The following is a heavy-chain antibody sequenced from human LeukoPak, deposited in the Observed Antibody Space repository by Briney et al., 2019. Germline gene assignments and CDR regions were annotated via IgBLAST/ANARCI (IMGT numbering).Heavy chain of an antibody. CDR2: ISSSGSTI. J-gene: IGHJ2*01. Sequence: PGGSLRLSCAASGFTFSDYYMSWIRRAPGKGLEWVSYISSSGSTIYYADSVKGRFTISRANAKNTLYLQMNVLSAEDTAVYYGANPSLYYYDTSGYYRYWYFDLWGRGTLATVSS. D-gene: IGHD3-22*01. CDR3: ANPSLYYYDTSGYYRYWYFDL. CDR1: GFTFSDYY. V-gene: IGHV3-11*04.